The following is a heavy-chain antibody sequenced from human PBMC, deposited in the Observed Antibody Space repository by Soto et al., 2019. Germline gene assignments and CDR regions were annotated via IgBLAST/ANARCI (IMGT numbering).Heavy chain of an antibody. CDR2: INHSGCT. D-gene: IGHD6-13*01. CDR1: GGSFSGYY. Sequence: PSETLSLTCAVYGGSFSGYYWSWFRQPPGKGLEWIGEINHSGCTNYNPSLKSRVTISVDTSKNQFSLKLSSVTAADTAVYYCASRGSSSWYPGENYYYYGMDVWGQGTTVT. J-gene: IGHJ6*02. CDR3: ASRGSSSWYPGENYYYYGMDV. V-gene: IGHV4-34*01.